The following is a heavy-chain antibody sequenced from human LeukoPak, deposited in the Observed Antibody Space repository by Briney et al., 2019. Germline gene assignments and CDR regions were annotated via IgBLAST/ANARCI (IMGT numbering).Heavy chain of an antibody. CDR3: AKKWGVGTTTLDYFDY. J-gene: IGHJ4*02. CDR1: GFTFSSYS. V-gene: IGHV3-21*04. Sequence: GGSLRLSCAASGFTFSSYSMNWVRQAPGKGLEWVSSISSSSSYIYYADSVKGRFTISRDNAKNSLYLQMNSLTDEDTAVYYCAKKWGVGTTTLDYFDYWGQGTLVTVSS. D-gene: IGHD1-26*01. CDR2: ISSSSSYI.